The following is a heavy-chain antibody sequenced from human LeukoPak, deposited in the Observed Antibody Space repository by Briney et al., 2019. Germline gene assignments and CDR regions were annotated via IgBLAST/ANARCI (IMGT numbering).Heavy chain of an antibody. CDR3: ASSDFWSGYYTHDY. V-gene: IGHV4-39*07. CDR1: GGSISSSRYY. J-gene: IGHJ4*02. D-gene: IGHD3-3*01. CDR2: IYYSGST. Sequence: SETLSLTCTVSGGSISSSRYYWGWIRQPPGKGLEWIGSIYYSGSTYYNPSLKSRVTISVDTSKNQFSLKLSSVTAADTAVYYCASSDFWSGYYTHDYWGQGTLVTVSS.